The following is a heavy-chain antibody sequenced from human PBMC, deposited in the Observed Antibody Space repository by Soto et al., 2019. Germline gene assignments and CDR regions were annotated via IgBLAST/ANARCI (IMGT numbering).Heavy chain of an antibody. D-gene: IGHD4-17*01. Sequence: GGALRLSCTASGFTFSQYFMTWVRQAPGKGLEWVANIKRDGSDTYYVDSVKGRFTISRDNAKNSLYLQMNSLRAEDTAVYFCARLHDYGDFSVDYWGQGTLVTVSS. J-gene: IGHJ4*02. V-gene: IGHV3-7*01. CDR1: GFTFSQYF. CDR3: ARLHDYGDFSVDY. CDR2: IKRDGSDT.